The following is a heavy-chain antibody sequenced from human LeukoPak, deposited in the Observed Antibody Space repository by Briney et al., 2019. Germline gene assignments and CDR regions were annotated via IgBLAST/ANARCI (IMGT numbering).Heavy chain of an antibody. CDR1: GGTFSSYA. CDR2: LIPIFGTA. V-gene: IGHV1-69*13. Sequence: SVKVSCKASGGTFSSYAISRVRQAPGQGLEWMGGLIPIFGTANYAQKFQGRVTITADESTSTAYMELSSLRSEDTAVYYCARGDKVVISQFFQANDAFDIWGQGTMVTVSS. D-gene: IGHD3-22*01. CDR3: ARGDKVVISQFFQANDAFDI. J-gene: IGHJ3*02.